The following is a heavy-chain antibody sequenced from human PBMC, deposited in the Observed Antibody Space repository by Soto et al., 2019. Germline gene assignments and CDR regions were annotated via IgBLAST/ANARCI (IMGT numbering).Heavy chain of an antibody. V-gene: IGHV3-21*01. Sequence: EVQLVESGGGLVKPGGSLRLSCAASGFTFSSYSMNWVRQAPGKGMEWVSSISSSSSYIYYADSVKGRITISRDNAKNSLYLQMNSLRAEDTAVYYCARGRGVAGTFDYWGQGTLVTVSS. CDR3: ARGRGVAGTFDY. D-gene: IGHD6-19*01. CDR1: GFTFSSYS. CDR2: ISSSSSYI. J-gene: IGHJ4*02.